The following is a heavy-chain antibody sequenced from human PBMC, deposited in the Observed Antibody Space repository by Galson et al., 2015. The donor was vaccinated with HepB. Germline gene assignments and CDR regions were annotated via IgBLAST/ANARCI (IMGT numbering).Heavy chain of an antibody. J-gene: IGHJ6*03. CDR3: ARGKGDPTASGSGLYYYYMDV. CDR2: VFYTGIA. Sequence: WSWIRQSPGTGLEYIGYVFYTGIAYYSPSLKSRVSISVDTSKRQFSLKLSSVTAADTAVYFCARGKGDPTASGSGLYYYYMDVWGKGTTVIVSS. V-gene: IGHV4-59*01. D-gene: IGHD3-10*01.